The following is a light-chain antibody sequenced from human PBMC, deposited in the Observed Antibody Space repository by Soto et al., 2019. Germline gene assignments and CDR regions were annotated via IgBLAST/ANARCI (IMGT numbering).Light chain of an antibody. V-gene: IGLV2-11*01. Sequence: QSALTQPHSVSGSPGQSVSVSCTGTNSDVGGYNYVSWYQQYPGRAPKLVLYDVNKRPSGVPDRFSGAKSGNTASLTISGLQAEDEADYYCCSYAGSYIYVFGSGTKVTVL. CDR2: DVN. J-gene: IGLJ1*01. CDR1: NSDVGGYNY. CDR3: CSYAGSYIYV.